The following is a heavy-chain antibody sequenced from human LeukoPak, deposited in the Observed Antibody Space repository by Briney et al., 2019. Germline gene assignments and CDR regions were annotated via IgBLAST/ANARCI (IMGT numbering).Heavy chain of an antibody. CDR1: GDSISSNYW. D-gene: IGHD3-22*01. J-gene: IGHJ4*02. CDR2: IHHSGST. V-gene: IGHV4-4*02. Sequence: PSETLSLTCAVSGDSISSNYWWTWVRPPPGKGLEWIGEIHHSGSTNYSPSLKSRVTASVDNSRNEFSLSLSSVSAADTAVYYCARGIPGYFGTSGYYYEYWGQGTLVTVSS. CDR3: ARGIPGYFGTSGYYYEY.